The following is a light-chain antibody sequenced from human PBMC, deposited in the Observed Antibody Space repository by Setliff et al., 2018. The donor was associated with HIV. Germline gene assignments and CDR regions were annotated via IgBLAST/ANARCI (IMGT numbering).Light chain of an antibody. CDR3: QAWDSSSYV. J-gene: IGLJ1*01. CDR1: ALGDKF. V-gene: IGLV3-1*01. CDR2: QVT. Sequence: SYELTQPPSVSVSPGQTASITCSGDALGDKFTSWYQQHPGQSPILLIYQVTRRPSGIPERFSGSNSGNTATLTISGTQAMDEADYYCQAWDSSSYVFGTGTKVTVL.